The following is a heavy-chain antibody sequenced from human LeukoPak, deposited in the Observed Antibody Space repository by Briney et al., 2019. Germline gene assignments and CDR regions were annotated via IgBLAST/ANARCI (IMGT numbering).Heavy chain of an antibody. CDR3: AKFRSGYYWYYYDMDV. D-gene: IGHD3-3*01. Sequence: GGSLRLSCAASGFTFSSYAMSWVRQAPGKGLEWVSSISGSGVSTYPADSVKGRFTISRDNSKNTLYLQMNSLRAEDTAVYYCAKFRSGYYWYYYDMDVWGQGTTVTVSS. V-gene: IGHV3-23*01. CDR1: GFTFSSYA. CDR2: ISGSGVST. J-gene: IGHJ6*02.